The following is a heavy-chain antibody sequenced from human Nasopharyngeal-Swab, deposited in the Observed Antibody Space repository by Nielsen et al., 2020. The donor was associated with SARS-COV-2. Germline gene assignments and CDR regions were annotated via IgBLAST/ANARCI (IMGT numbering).Heavy chain of an antibody. J-gene: IGHJ4*02. CDR3: ARGRSSSWHGGYFDY. CDR2: ISSSSSYI. Sequence: GDSLKIFCAASVFIFSSYSMNWVRQAPGAGLEWVSSISSSSSYIYYADSVKGRFTISRDNAKNSLYLQMNSLRAEDTAVYYCARGRSSSWHGGYFDYWGQGTLVTVSS. CDR1: VFIFSSYS. V-gene: IGHV3-21*01. D-gene: IGHD6-13*01.